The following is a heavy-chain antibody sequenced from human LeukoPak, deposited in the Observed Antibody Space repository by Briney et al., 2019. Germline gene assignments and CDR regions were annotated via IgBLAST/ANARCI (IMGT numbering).Heavy chain of an antibody. V-gene: IGHV4-39*01. J-gene: IGHJ1*01. Sequence: YPSETLSLTCTVSGGSISSSSYYWGWIRQPPGKGLEWIGSIYYSGSTYYNPSLKSRVTISVDASKNQFSLKLSSVTAADTAVYYCASAWAEYFQHWGQGTLVTVSS. CDR1: GGSISSSSYY. CDR3: ASAWAEYFQH. CDR2: IYYSGST.